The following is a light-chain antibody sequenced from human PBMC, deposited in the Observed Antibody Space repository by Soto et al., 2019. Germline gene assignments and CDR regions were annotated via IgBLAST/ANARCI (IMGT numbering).Light chain of an antibody. CDR2: EVS. CDR3: SSYTSSSTPV. J-gene: IGLJ3*02. Sequence: SALTQPASVSGSPGQSITISCTGTSSDVGGYNYVSWDQQHPGKAPKLMIYEVSNRPSGVSNRFSGSKSGNTASLTISGLQAEDEADYYCSSYTSSSTPVFGGGTKLTVL. V-gene: IGLV2-14*01. CDR1: SSDVGGYNY.